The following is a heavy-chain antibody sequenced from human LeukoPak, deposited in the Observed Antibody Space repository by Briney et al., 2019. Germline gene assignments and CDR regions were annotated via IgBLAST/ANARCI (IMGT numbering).Heavy chain of an antibody. CDR1: GGSISSGGHS. Sequence: PSETLSLTCAVSGGSISSGGHSWSWIRQPPGKGLEWIGDIYHSGSTYYNPSLKSRVTISLDRSKNQFSLKLSSVTAADTAVYYCARGPPFTVTTSYYFDFWGQGTLVTVSS. D-gene: IGHD4-17*01. CDR2: IYHSGST. CDR3: ARGPPFTVTTSYYFDF. J-gene: IGHJ4*02. V-gene: IGHV4-30-2*01.